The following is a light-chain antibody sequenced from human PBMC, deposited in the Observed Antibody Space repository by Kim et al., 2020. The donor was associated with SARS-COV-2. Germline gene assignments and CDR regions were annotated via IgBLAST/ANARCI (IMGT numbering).Light chain of an antibody. CDR1: SIDVGWYTV. Sequence: SITISCTGTSIDVGWYTVVSWYHQYPGKAPKLIMYEVTKRPSGVSDRFSGSKSGNTASLTISGLQAEDEADYYCCSYAAGRTFPYVFAIGTKLTVL. CDR3: CSYAAGRTFPYV. V-gene: IGLV2-23*02. CDR2: EVT. J-gene: IGLJ1*01.